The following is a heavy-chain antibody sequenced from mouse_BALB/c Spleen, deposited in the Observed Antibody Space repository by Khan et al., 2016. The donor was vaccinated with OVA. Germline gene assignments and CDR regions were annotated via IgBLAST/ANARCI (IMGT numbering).Heavy chain of an antibody. CDR2: IWAGGST. V-gene: IGHV2-9*02. CDR3: ARACYNGAWFAY. Sequence: VQLQESGPGLVAPSQTLSITCTVSGFSLSNYGVHWVRQPPGKGLEWLGVIWAGGSTNHNSALMSRLSISKDDSKSQVVLKMNSLQTDDTAMYYCARACYNGAWFAYWGQGTLVTVSA. J-gene: IGHJ3*01. CDR1: GFSLSNYG. D-gene: IGHD1-3*01.